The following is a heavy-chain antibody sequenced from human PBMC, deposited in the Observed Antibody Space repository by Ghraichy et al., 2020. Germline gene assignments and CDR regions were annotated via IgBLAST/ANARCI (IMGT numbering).Heavy chain of an antibody. CDR3: PRVPYSGYDSHYYGMDV. V-gene: IGHV3-23*01. CDR1: RFTFSTYA. J-gene: IGHJ6*02. Sequence: GSLRLSCAASRFTFSTYAMNWVRQAPGKGLEWVSAISGSGATTNYADSVRGRFTVSRDNSKNTLYLHMNSLRAEDTAIYYCPRVPYSGYDSHYYGMDVWGQGTTVTVSS. D-gene: IGHD5-12*01. CDR2: ISGSGATT.